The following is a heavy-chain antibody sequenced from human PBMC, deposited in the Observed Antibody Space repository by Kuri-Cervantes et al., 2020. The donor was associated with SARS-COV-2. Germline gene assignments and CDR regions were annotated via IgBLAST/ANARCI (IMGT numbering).Heavy chain of an antibody. V-gene: IGHV4-38-2*01. CDR2: IYHSGST. J-gene: IGHJ4*02. CDR3: ARRSGYCSSTSCYFFDY. CDR1: GFTFSSYS. D-gene: IGHD2-2*01. Sequence: GSLRLSCAASGFTFSSYSMNWVRQAPGKGLEWIGSIYHSGSTYYNPSLKSRVTISVDTSKNQFSLELSSVTAADTAVYYCARRSGYCSSTSCYFFDYWGQGTLVTVSS.